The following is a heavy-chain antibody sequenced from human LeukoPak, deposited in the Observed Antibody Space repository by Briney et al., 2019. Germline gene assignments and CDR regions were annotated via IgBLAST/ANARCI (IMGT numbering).Heavy chain of an antibody. CDR2: IYHSGST. V-gene: IGHV4-38-2*02. CDR3: ARVSNYDFWSGPTGSWFDP. Sequence: SETLSLTCTVSGYSISSGYYWGWIRQPPGKGLEWIESIYHSGSTYYNPSLKSRVTISVDTSKNQFSLKLSSVTAADTAVYYCARVSNYDFWSGPTGSWFDPWGQGTLVTVSS. D-gene: IGHD3-3*01. CDR1: GYSISSGYY. J-gene: IGHJ5*02.